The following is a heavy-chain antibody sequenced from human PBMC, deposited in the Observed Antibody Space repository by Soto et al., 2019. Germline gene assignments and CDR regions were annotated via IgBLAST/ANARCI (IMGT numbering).Heavy chain of an antibody. J-gene: IGHJ6*02. Sequence: PSETLSLTCTVSGYSISSGDYYWSWIRQPPGKGLEWIGYIFYSRSTYYNRSLKSRLTISVDKSKNQFSLNLSSVTAADTAVYYCAPLPPLLAYGMDVWGPGTTLTVSS. CDR1: GYSISSGDYY. V-gene: IGHV4-30-4*01. D-gene: IGHD2-15*01. CDR3: APLPPLLAYGMDV. CDR2: IFYSRST.